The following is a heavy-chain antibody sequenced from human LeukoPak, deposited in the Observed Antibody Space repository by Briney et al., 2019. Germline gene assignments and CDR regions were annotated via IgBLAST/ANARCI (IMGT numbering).Heavy chain of an antibody. CDR1: GGSFSGYY. CDR3: ARDRQYYDSSGYYPLYYFDY. CDR2: INHSGST. V-gene: IGHV4-34*01. Sequence: PSETLSLTCAVYGGSFSGYYWSWIRQPPGKGLEWIGEINHSGSTNYNPSLKSRVTISVDTSKNQFSLKLSSVTAADTAVYYCARDRQYYDSSGYYPLYYFDYWGQGTLVTVSS. D-gene: IGHD3-22*01. J-gene: IGHJ4*02.